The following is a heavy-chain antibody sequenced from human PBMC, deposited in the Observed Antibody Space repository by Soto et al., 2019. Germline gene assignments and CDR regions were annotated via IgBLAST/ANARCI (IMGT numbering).Heavy chain of an antibody. CDR3: VRGGFAYGYLDY. V-gene: IGHV1-18*01. D-gene: IGHD5-18*01. CDR1: GYTFSSYG. Sequence: QVQLVQSGAEVKKPGASVKVSCKTSGYTFSSYGIVWVRQAPGQGLEWMGWISTYNVDTKYADKFQGRLTMSSDTSTTTAFMERRRLRSDDTAVYYCVRGGFAYGYLDYWGQGTLVTVSS. CDR2: ISTYNVDT. J-gene: IGHJ4*02.